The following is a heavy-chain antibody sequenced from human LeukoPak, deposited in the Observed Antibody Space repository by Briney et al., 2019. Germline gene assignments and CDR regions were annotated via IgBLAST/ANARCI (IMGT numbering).Heavy chain of an antibody. CDR2: ISYSGST. J-gene: IGHJ4*02. Sequence: SETLSLTCTVSGGSFSSSTYYWGWIRQPPGKGLEWIGYISYSGSTYYNPSLRSRVTISVDTSKNQFSLKLSSVTAADTAVYYCARDQTGAAGFLDYWGQGTLVTVFS. D-gene: IGHD6-13*01. V-gene: IGHV4-39*07. CDR3: ARDQTGAAGFLDY. CDR1: GGSFSSSTYY.